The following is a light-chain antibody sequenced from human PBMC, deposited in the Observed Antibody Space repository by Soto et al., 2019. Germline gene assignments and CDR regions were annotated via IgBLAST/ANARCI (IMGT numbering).Light chain of an antibody. V-gene: IGKV3-11*01. CDR2: DAS. J-gene: IGKJ1*01. CDR1: QSVSTP. CDR3: QVRDVWPS. Sequence: IVLTQSPATLSLSPGERAALSCRASQSVSTPLAWYQHKPGQAPRLIIYDASKRAPGIPARFSGSGSGTDFTLTISSLESEDFAVYYCQVRDVWPSFGQGTKVEI.